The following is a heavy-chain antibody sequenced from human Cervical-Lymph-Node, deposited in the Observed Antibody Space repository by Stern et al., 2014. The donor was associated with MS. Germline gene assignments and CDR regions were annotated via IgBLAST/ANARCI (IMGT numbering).Heavy chain of an antibody. J-gene: IGHJ4*02. V-gene: IGHV2-70*04. D-gene: IGHD3-10*01. CDR1: GFSLSTSGMR. CDR3: ARSTGTPIYFDY. CDR2: TDWADDK. Sequence: QITLKESGPALVKPTQTLTLTCTFSGFSLSTSGMRVSWIRQPPGKALEWLARTDWADDKIYRLSLKSRPTISKDTSKTQVVLTMTNMDHVDTATYYCARSTGTPIYFDYWGQGTLVTVSS.